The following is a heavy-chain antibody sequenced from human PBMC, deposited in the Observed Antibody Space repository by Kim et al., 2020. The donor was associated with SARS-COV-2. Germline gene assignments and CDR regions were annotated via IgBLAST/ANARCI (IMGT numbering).Heavy chain of an antibody. D-gene: IGHD6-13*01. V-gene: IGHV3-33*06. CDR3: AKMGAAAGTYYYYGMDV. CDR1: GFTFSSYA. Sequence: GGSLRLSCAASGFTFSSYAMHWVRQAPGKGLEWVAVIWYDGSNKYYADSVKGRFTISRDNSKNTLYLQMNSLRAEDTAVYYCAKMGAAAGTYYYYGMDVWGQGTTVTVSS. J-gene: IGHJ6*02. CDR2: IWYDGSNK.